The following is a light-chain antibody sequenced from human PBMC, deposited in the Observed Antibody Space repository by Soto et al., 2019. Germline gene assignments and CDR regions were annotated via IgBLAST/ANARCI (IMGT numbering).Light chain of an antibody. V-gene: IGKV3-20*01. CDR1: QSVSSGY. Sequence: EIVLTQSPGTLSLSPGERVTLSCRASQSVSSGYLAWYQQKPGQAPRLVIYGASSRPTGIPDRFSGSGSGTDFTLTISRLEPEDFAVYYRQQYATSPRLTFGGGTKVDIK. CDR2: GAS. J-gene: IGKJ4*01. CDR3: QQYATSPRLT.